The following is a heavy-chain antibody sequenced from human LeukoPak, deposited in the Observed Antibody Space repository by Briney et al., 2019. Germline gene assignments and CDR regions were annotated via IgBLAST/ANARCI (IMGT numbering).Heavy chain of an antibody. Sequence: ASAKVSCKASGYTFTSYGISWVRQAPGQGLEWMGWISAYNGNTNYAQKLQGRVTMTTDTSTSTAYMELRSLRSDDTAVYYCARVQLLLLWFGELLSNPAPDYYFDYWGQGTLVTVSS. V-gene: IGHV1-18*01. CDR1: GYTFTSYG. CDR3: ARVQLLLLWFGELLSNPAPDYYFDY. J-gene: IGHJ4*02. CDR2: ISAYNGNT. D-gene: IGHD3-10*01.